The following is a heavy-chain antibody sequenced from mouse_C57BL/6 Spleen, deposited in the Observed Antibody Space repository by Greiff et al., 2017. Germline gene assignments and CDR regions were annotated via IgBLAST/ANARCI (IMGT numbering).Heavy chain of an antibody. CDR2: ISSGSSTI. CDR3: ASHTGTYYLYFDV. Sequence: EVHLVESGGGLVKPGGSLKLSCAASGFTFSDYGMHWVRQAPEKGLEWVAYISSGSSTIYYADTVKGRFTISRDNAKNTLFLQMTSLRSEDTAMYYCASHTGTYYLYFDVWGTGTTVTVSS. CDR1: GFTFSDYG. V-gene: IGHV5-17*01. D-gene: IGHD4-1*01. J-gene: IGHJ1*03.